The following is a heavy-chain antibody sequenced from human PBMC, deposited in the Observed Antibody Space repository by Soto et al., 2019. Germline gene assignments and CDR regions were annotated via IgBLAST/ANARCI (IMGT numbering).Heavy chain of an antibody. V-gene: IGHV3-23*01. CDR1: GFTFSSYA. CDR2: ISDSGGST. J-gene: IGHJ6*02. Sequence: EVQLLESGGGLVQPGGSLRLSCAASGFTFSSYAMSWVRQAPGKGLEWVSGISDSGGSTYYADSVKGRFTISRDNSKNTLSLQMNSLRAEDTAVYYCASTIFGVFYYGMDVWGQGTTVTVSS. CDR3: ASTIFGVFYYGMDV. D-gene: IGHD3-3*01.